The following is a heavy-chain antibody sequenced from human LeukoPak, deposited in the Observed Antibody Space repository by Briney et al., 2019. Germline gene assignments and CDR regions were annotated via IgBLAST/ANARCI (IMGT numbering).Heavy chain of an antibody. CDR3: APLGDYSSSPGY. D-gene: IGHD6-6*01. CDR2: IRYDGSNK. J-gene: IGHJ4*02. V-gene: IGHV3-30*02. Sequence: GGSLRLSCAASGFTLSSYGMHWVRQAPGKGLEWVAFIRYDGSNKYYADSVKGRFTISRDNSKNTLYLQMNCLRAEDTAVYYCAPLGDYSSSPGYWGQGTLVTVSS. CDR1: GFTLSSYG.